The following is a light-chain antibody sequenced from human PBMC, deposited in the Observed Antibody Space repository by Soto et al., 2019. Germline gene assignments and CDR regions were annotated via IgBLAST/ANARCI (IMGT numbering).Light chain of an antibody. CDR1: SSNIGNSF. J-gene: IGLJ1*01. CDR3: GAWDGGLSAFV. V-gene: IGLV1-51*01. Sequence: QSVLTQPPSVSAAPGRTVTISFSGSSSNIGNSFVSWYQQLPGTAPRLLIYDNNERPSGIPDRFSGSKSGTSATLGITGLQTGDEDDYYCGAWDGGLSAFVFGTGTKLTVL. CDR2: DNN.